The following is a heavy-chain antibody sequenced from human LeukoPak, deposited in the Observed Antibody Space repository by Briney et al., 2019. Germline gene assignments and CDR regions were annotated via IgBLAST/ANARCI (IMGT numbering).Heavy chain of an antibody. J-gene: IGHJ5*02. V-gene: IGHV4-31*03. CDR3: ARVRYYGSGEEIDP. D-gene: IGHD3-10*01. Sequence: NPSETLSLTCTVSGGSISSGGYFWSWIRQNPGTGLEWIGYIYHGGNTYYNPSLKSRVTISVDTSKNQFSLTLSSVTAADTAMYYCARVRYYGSGEEIDPWGQGTLVTVSS. CDR1: GGSISSGGYF. CDR2: IYHGGNT.